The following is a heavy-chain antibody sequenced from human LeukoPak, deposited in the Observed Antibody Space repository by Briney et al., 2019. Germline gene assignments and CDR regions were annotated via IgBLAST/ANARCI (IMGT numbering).Heavy chain of an antibody. CDR2: IKQDGSEK. D-gene: IGHD3-22*01. Sequence: GGSLRLSCAASGFTFSSYWMSWVRQAPGKGLEWVANIKQDGSEKYYVDSVKGRFTISRDNAKNSLYLQMNSLRAEDTAVYYCARDEVITNYYYYYGMDVWGQGTTVIVSS. J-gene: IGHJ6*02. V-gene: IGHV3-7*01. CDR3: ARDEVITNYYYYYGMDV. CDR1: GFTFSSYW.